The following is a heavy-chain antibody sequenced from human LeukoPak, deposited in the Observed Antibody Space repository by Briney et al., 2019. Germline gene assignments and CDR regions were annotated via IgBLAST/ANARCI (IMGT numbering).Heavy chain of an antibody. V-gene: IGHV3-48*02. CDR3: ARDSGYAFDT. D-gene: IGHD2-15*01. CDR2: IRSSSSTI. CDR1: GFTLSSYR. Sequence: GGSLRLSCAASGFTLSSYRMNWVRQAPGKGLEWVSYIRSSSSTIYHADSVKGRFTISSDNAKNSLCLQMNTLRDEDTAVYFCARDSGYAFDTWGQGTMVTVSS. J-gene: IGHJ3*02.